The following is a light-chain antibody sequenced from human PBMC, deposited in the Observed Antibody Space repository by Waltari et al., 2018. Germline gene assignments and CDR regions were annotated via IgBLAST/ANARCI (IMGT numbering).Light chain of an antibody. CDR2: YAS. V-gene: IGKV6-21*01. J-gene: IGKJ4*02. CDR3: QQSSRSPRT. CDR1: QSIANS. Sequence: IVVTRSPDCQSVTPKERVTITCRASQSIANSLHWYQQKADQSPKLLMKYASQPLSGVPSRFSGSGSGTDFTLTINSLEAEDAATDYCQQSSRSPRTVGGGTQVESK.